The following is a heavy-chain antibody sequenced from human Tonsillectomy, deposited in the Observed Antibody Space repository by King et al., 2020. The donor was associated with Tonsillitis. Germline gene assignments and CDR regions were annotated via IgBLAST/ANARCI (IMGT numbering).Heavy chain of an antibody. D-gene: IGHD1-26*01. CDR3: ARASGGLSGSYPLNAFDV. CDR1: GFTFSSYA. V-gene: IGHV3-23*04. Sequence: VQLVESGGGLVQPGGSLRLSCAASGFTFSSYAMSWVRQAPGKGLEWVSTLSGSGSSTYYADSVKGRLTIPRDNSKNTLYLQMSSLRAADTAVYYCARASGGLSGSYPLNAFDVWGQGTMVTVS. J-gene: IGHJ3*01. CDR2: LSGSGSST.